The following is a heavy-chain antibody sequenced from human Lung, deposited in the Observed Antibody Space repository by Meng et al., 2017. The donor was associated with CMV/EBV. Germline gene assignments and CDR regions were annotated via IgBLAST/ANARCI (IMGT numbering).Heavy chain of an antibody. V-gene: IGHV4-30-4*01. D-gene: IGHD2-2*01. J-gene: IGHJ4*02. Sequence: GQLPGSGPGLVKPSQPPSLTCIVSGDSISSGEYFWSWIRQPQGKGLEWIGYMDYRGSTFYNPSLKSRVTISVDTSKNQFSLKLSSVTVADTAVYFCARGELLWDYWGQGTLVTVSS. CDR1: GDSISSGEYF. CDR2: MDYRGST. CDR3: ARGELLWDY.